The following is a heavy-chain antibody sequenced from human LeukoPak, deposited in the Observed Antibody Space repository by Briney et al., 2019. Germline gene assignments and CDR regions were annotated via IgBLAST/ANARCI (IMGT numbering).Heavy chain of an antibody. Sequence: GGSLRLSCAASGFTFSSYGMHWVRQAPGKGLEWVAVTSYDGSNKYYADSVKGRFTISRDNSKNTLYLQMNSLRAEDTAVYYCAKDGAPYYDFWSGSVYYYYGMDVWGQGTTVTVSS. CDR1: GFTFSSYG. CDR2: TSYDGSNK. CDR3: AKDGAPYYDFWSGSVYYYYGMDV. V-gene: IGHV3-30*18. J-gene: IGHJ6*02. D-gene: IGHD3-3*01.